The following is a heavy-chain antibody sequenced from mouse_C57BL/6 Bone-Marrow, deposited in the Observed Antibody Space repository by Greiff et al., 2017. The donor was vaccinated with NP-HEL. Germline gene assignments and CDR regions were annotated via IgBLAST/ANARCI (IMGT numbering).Heavy chain of an antibody. CDR3: ARGVWIYYDYPWYFDV. V-gene: IGHV1-19*01. Sequence: EVKLQQSGPVLVKPGASVKMSCKASGYTFTDYYMNWVKQSHGKSLEWIGVINPYNGGTSYNQKFKGKATLTVDKSSSTAYMELNSLTSEDSAVYYCARGVWIYYDYPWYFDVWGTGTTVTVSS. J-gene: IGHJ1*03. CDR1: GYTFTDYY. D-gene: IGHD2-4*01. CDR2: INPYNGGT.